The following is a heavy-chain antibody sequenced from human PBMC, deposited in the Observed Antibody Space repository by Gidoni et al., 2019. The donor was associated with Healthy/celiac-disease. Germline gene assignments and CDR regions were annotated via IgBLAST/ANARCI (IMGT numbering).Heavy chain of an antibody. CDR1: GYTFTSYY. CDR3: ARGGRLRGGPRAFDI. J-gene: IGHJ3*02. CDR2: INPSGGST. V-gene: IGHV1-46*03. Sequence: QVQLVQSGAEVKKPGASVKVSCKASGYTFTSYYMHWVRQAPGQGLEWMGIINPSGGSTSYAQKFQGRVTMTRDTSTSTVYMELSSLRSEDTAVYYCARGGRLRGGPRAFDIWGQGTMVTVSS. D-gene: IGHD4-17*01.